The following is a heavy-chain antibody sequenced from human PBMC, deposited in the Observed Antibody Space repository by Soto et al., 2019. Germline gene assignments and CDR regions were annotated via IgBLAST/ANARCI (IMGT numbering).Heavy chain of an antibody. J-gene: IGHJ6*02. CDR3: ARRHSGYDFDYYYGMDV. CDR1: GYSFTSYW. CDR2: IDPSDSYT. D-gene: IGHD5-12*01. V-gene: IGHV5-10-1*01. Sequence: PGESLKISCKGSGYSFTSYWISWVRQMPGKGLEWMGRIDPSDSYTNYSPSFQGHVTISADKSISTAYLQWSSLKASDTAMYYCARRHSGYDFDYYYGMDVWGQGTTVTVSS.